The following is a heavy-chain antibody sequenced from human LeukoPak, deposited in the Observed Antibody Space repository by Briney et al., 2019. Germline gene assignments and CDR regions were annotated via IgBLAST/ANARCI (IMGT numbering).Heavy chain of an antibody. CDR2: ISYDGSNK. D-gene: IGHD2-2*01. CDR3: ARGPDIVVVPAALYYYYYYMDV. Sequence: PGGSLRLSCAASGFTFSSYAMHWVRQAPGKGLEWVAVISYDGSNKYYADSVKGRFTISRDNSKNTLYLQMNSLRAEDTAVYYCARGPDIVVVPAALYYYYYYMDVWGKGTTVTVSS. CDR1: GFTFSSYA. V-gene: IGHV3-30-3*01. J-gene: IGHJ6*03.